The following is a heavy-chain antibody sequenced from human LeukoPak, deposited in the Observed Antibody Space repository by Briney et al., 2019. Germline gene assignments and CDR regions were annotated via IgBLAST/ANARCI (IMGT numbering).Heavy chain of an antibody. V-gene: IGHV1-3*01. CDR2: INGGNGNT. CDR1: GYTFSSYA. Sequence: VASVKVSCKTSGYTFSSYAINWVRQAPGQRLEWMGRINGGNGNTKYSPKFQGRVTITRDTSASTAYMELTSLRSEDTAVYYRARVRGWGYDTSGSYGFWGQGTLVTVSS. D-gene: IGHD3-22*01. J-gene: IGHJ4*02. CDR3: ARVRGWGYDTSGSYGF.